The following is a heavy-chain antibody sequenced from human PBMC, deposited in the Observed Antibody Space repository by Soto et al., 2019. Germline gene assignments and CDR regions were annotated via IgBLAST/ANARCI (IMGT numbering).Heavy chain of an antibody. J-gene: IGHJ4*02. V-gene: IGHV1-18*01. CDR1: GYTFATST. D-gene: IGHD4-17*01. CDR2: IKAYSANT. Sequence: SRPEAKKPGASVKVSCKASGYTFATSTISWLRQAPGQGPEWMGWIKAYSANTNYAQKLQGRLTLTTDTSTSTAYMELRSLTTDDTAIYYCAIADYGDDDYWGQGTLVTVSS. CDR3: AIADYGDDDY.